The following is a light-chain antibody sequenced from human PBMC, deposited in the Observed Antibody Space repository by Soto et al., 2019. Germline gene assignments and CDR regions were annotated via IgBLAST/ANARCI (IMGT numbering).Light chain of an antibody. CDR2: AAS. J-gene: IGKJ1*01. CDR3: QKSNSAPRT. CDR1: QGISNY. Sequence: DIQMTQSPSSLSASVGDRVTITCRASQGISNYLAWYQQKPGEVPKLLIYAASTLQSGVPSRFSGSGCGTDFTLTISSLLPEDVATYYCQKSNSAPRTFGQGTKLEIK. V-gene: IGKV1-27*01.